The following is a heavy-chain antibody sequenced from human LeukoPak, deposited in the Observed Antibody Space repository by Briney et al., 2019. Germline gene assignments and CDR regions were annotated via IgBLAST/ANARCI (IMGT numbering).Heavy chain of an antibody. CDR3: AKTAVAANYFDY. J-gene: IGHJ4*02. CDR2: ISYDGSNK. D-gene: IGHD6-19*01. V-gene: IGHV3-30*18. CDR1: GFTFSSYG. Sequence: PGRSLRLSCAASGFTFSSYGMHWVRQAPGKGLEWVAVISYDGSNKYYADSVKGRFTISRDNSKNTLYLQMNSLRAEDTAVYYCAKTAVAANYFDYWGQGTLVTVSS.